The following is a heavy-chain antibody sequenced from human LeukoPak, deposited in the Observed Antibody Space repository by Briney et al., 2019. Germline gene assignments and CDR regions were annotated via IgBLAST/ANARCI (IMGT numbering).Heavy chain of an antibody. D-gene: IGHD6-13*01. CDR3: ARDPSIAAAGTNYFDY. Sequence: GRSLRLSCAASGFTFSSYAMHWVHQAPGKGLEWVAVISYDGSNKYYADSVKGRFTISRDNSKNTLYLQMNSLRAEDTAVYYCARDPSIAAAGTNYFDYWGQGTLVTVSS. J-gene: IGHJ4*02. CDR1: GFTFSSYA. V-gene: IGHV3-30-3*01. CDR2: ISYDGSNK.